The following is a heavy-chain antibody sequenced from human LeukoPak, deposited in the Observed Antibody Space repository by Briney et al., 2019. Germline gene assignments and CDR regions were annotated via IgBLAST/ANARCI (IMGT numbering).Heavy chain of an antibody. CDR3: ARRGHESGSSRGWYFAL. Sequence: SETLSLTCAVSGGSLSSHYWNWIRQAAGKRLEWLGFVSYSGYTDYNPSLKSRITLSVDNSRNQFSLRLNSVTAADTAIFYCARRGHESGSSRGWYFALWGRGTPVTVSS. CDR1: GGSLSSHY. J-gene: IGHJ2*01. V-gene: IGHV4-59*08. CDR2: VSYSGYT. D-gene: IGHD5-12*01.